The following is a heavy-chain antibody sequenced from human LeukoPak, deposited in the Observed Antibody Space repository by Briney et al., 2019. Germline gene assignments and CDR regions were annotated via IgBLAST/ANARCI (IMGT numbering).Heavy chain of an antibody. D-gene: IGHD2/OR15-2a*01. Sequence: SETLSLTCAVYGGSFSGYSWTWIRQPPGKGLEWIGEINHSGGTNYNPSLKSRVSISRDTSKNQFSLKLSSVTAADTAVYYCAGHHPRNTVDFWGQGTLVTVSS. CDR2: INHSGGT. CDR1: GGSFSGYS. CDR3: AGHHPRNTVDF. J-gene: IGHJ4*02. V-gene: IGHV4-34*01.